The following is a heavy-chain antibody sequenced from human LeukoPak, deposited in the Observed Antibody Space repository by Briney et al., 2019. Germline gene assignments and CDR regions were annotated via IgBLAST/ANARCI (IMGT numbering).Heavy chain of an antibody. J-gene: IGHJ5*02. V-gene: IGHV4-39*07. Sequence: SETLSLTCTVSGGSISSSSYYGGWIRQPRGRGLEWIGSIYYSGSTYYNPSHKSRVTISVDTSKNQFSLKLSSVTAADTAVYYCAREMGHIVVVPAAMMGNWFDPWGQGTLVTVSS. CDR2: IYYSGST. CDR3: AREMGHIVVVPAAMMGNWFDP. CDR1: GGSISSSSYY. D-gene: IGHD2-2*01.